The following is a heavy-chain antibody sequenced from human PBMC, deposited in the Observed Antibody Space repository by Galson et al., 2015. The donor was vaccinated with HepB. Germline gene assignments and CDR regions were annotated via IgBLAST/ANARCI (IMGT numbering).Heavy chain of an antibody. CDR1: GFTFSNYA. D-gene: IGHD3-22*01. J-gene: IGHJ4*02. CDR2: VSGSGDNT. CDR3: AKDKDDSSGYYYGILDC. Sequence: SLRLSCAASGFTFSNYAMNWVRQAPGKGLEWVSAVSGSGDNTYYADSVKGRSTISRDNSKNTLYLQMNSLRAEDTAVYYCAKDKDDSSGYYYGILDCWGQGALVTVSS. V-gene: IGHV3-23*01.